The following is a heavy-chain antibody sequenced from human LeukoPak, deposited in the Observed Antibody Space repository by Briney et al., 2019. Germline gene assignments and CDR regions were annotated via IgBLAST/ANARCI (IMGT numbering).Heavy chain of an antibody. CDR2: IKQDGSEK. CDR3: AKDILGYYDSSGTPDH. Sequence: GGSLRLSCAASGFTFSSYWMSWVRQAPGKGLEWVANIKQDGSEKYYVDSVKGRFTISRDNSKNTLYPQMNSLRAEDTAVYYCAKDILGYYDSSGTPDHWGQGTLVTVSS. J-gene: IGHJ4*02. CDR1: GFTFSSYW. V-gene: IGHV3-7*01. D-gene: IGHD3-22*01.